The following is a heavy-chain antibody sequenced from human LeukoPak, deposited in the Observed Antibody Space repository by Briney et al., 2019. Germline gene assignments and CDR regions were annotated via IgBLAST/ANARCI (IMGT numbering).Heavy chain of an antibody. J-gene: IGHJ6*02. Sequence: SETLSLTCTVSGGSISYYYWSWIRQSPGKGLEWIGYIYYSGTTNYNPSLKSRVTISVDTSKNQFSLQLRSVTAADTAVYYCAREDPQTTVPEGMDVWGQGTTVMVSS. CDR1: GGSISYYY. V-gene: IGHV4-59*01. D-gene: IGHD4-17*01. CDR2: IYYSGTT. CDR3: AREDPQTTVPEGMDV.